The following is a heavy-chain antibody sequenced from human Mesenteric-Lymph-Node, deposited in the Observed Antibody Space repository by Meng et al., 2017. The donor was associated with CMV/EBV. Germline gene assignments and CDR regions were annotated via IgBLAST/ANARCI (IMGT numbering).Heavy chain of an antibody. Sequence: ASVKVSCKASGYTFTGYYMHWVRQAPGQGLEWMGWINPSGGSTSYAQKFQGRVTMTRDTSTSTVYMELSSLRSEDTAVYYCARVGGSYYLHKYFDTWGRGTQVTVSS. CDR2: INPSGGST. D-gene: IGHD1-26*01. CDR3: ARVGGSYYLHKYFDT. J-gene: IGHJ5*02. CDR1: GYTFTGYY. V-gene: IGHV1-46*01.